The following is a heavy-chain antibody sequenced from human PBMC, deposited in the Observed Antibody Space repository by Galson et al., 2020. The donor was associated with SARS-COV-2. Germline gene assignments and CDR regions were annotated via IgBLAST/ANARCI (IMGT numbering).Heavy chain of an antibody. J-gene: IGHJ3*02. D-gene: IGHD2-15*01. V-gene: IGHV3-33*01. CDR1: GFTFSSYG. CDR3: AREERYCSGGSCLNWAFDI. Sequence: GGSLRLSCAASGFTFSSYGMHWVRQAPGKGLEWVAVIWYDGSNKYYADSVKGRFTISRDNSKNTLYLQMNSLRAEDTAVYYCAREERYCSGGSCLNWAFDIWGQGTMVTVSS. CDR2: IWYDGSNK.